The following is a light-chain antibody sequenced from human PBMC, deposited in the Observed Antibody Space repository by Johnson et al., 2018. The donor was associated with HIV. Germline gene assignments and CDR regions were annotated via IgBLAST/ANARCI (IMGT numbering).Light chain of an antibody. CDR3: GKWGSSRSAGVANYV. V-gene: IGLV1-51*01. J-gene: IGLJ1*01. CDR2: DNN. CDR1: SSNIGNNY. Sequence: QSVLTQPPSVSAAPGQKVTISCSGSSSNIGNNYVSWYQQVPGTAPKLLIYDNNRRPSGIPDRFSGSKSGSSATLGITGLQTGDEADYYCGKWGSSRSAGVANYVFGTGTKVTVL.